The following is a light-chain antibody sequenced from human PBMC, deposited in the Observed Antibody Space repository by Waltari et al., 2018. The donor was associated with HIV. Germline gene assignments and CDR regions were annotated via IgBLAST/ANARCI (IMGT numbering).Light chain of an antibody. J-gene: IGKJ1*01. CDR1: QDISNY. CDR3: QKYNSAPWT. Sequence: DIQMTQSPSSLSASVGDRVTITCRAIQDISNYLAWYQQKPGKVPKLLIYAASTLQSGVPSRFSGSGSGTDFTLTISSLQPEDVATYYCQKYNSAPWTFGQGTKVEIK. CDR2: AAS. V-gene: IGKV1-27*01.